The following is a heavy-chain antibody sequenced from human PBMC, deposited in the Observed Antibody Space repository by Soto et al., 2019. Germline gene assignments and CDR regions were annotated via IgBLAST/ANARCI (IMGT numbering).Heavy chain of an antibody. D-gene: IGHD3-10*01. CDR2: ISGSGGTA. Sequence: PGGSLRLSCAASGFTFSNYGMSWVRQAPGKGLEWVSVISGSGGTAFYADSVKGRFTVSRDNSKNTLFLQMSSLRDEDTAVYYCAKELWFGQRVFDFWGQGTLVTVYS. CDR1: GFTFSNYG. V-gene: IGHV3-23*01. CDR3: AKELWFGQRVFDF. J-gene: IGHJ4*02.